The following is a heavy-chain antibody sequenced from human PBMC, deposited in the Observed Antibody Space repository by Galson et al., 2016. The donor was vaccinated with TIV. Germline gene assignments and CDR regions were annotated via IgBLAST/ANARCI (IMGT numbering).Heavy chain of an antibody. CDR3: ARSSWGPLLGHWLLTTCYTAWYSDV. CDR2: INPDSGAT. D-gene: IGHD2-15*01. J-gene: IGHJ2*01. V-gene: IGHV1-2*02. CDR1: GYTFTDSY. Sequence: SVKVSCKASGYTFTDSYLHWVRQAPGQGLEWMGWINPDSGATNYAQKFQGRVTMTRDKSTSTAYLDLRWLTSDDTAVYFCARSSWGPLLGHWLLTTCYTAWYSDVWGRGTLIIVSS.